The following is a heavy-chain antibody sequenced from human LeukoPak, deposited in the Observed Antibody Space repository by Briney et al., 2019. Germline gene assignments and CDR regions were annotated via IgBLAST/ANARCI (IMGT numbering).Heavy chain of an antibody. V-gene: IGHV3-7*01. CDR1: GFTFSSYW. D-gene: IGHD6-13*01. CDR2: IKQDGSEK. CDR3: ARDLAAAGYYYYGMDV. J-gene: IGHJ6*02. Sequence: GGSLRLSCAVSGFTFSSYWMSWVRQAPGKGLEWVANIKQDGSEKYYVDSVKGRFTISRDNAKNSLYLQMNSLRAEDTAVYYCARDLAAAGYYYYGMDVWGQGTTVTVSS.